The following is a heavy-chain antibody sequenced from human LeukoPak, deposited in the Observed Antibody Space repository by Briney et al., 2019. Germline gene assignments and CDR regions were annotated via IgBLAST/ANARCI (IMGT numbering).Heavy chain of an antibody. D-gene: IGHD6-13*01. CDR1: GGSISSYY. J-gene: IGHJ5*02. V-gene: IGHV4-59*01. CDR3: ARYSSRRYGFDP. CDR2: IYYSGST. Sequence: PSETLSLTCTVSGGSISSYYWSWIRQPPGKGLEWIGYIYYSGSTNYNPSFKSRVTISVDTSKNQFSLKLSSVTAADTAVYYCARYSSRRYGFDPWGQGTLVTVSS.